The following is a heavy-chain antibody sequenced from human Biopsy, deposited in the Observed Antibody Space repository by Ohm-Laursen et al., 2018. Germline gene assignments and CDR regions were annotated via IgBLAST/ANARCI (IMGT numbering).Heavy chain of an antibody. D-gene: IGHD4-23*01. Sequence: SDTLSLTCTVSGGSFTGHYWSWIRQPPGKGLEWIGHISCTGCTSYNASLKSRVTISVDTSRNHFSLRLSSLTAADTAVYYCARGSNDSGGLYFPRWGQGTLLTVSS. CDR1: GGSFTGHY. V-gene: IGHV4-59*11. CDR3: ARGSNDSGGLYFPR. J-gene: IGHJ4*02. CDR2: ISCTGCT.